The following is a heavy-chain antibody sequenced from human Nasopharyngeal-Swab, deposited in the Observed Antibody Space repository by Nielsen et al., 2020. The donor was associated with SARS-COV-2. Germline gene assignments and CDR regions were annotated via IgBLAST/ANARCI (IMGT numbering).Heavy chain of an antibody. CDR2: ISSSSSYT. CDR1: GFTFSDYY. Sequence: GGSLRLSCAASGFTFSDYYMSWIRQAPGKGLEWASYISSSSSYTNYADSVKGRFTISRDNAKNSLYLQMNSLRAEDTAVYYCARDSAAAGTVFDYWGQGTLVTVSS. CDR3: ARDSAAAGTVFDY. V-gene: IGHV3-11*06. J-gene: IGHJ4*02. D-gene: IGHD6-13*01.